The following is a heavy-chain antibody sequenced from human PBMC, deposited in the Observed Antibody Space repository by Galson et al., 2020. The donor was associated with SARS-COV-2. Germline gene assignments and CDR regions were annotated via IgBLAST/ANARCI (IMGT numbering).Heavy chain of an antibody. D-gene: IGHD6-13*01. CDR2: ISPSSDST. CDR3: AGSHKNFWYNFDN. J-gene: IGHJ4*02. V-gene: IGHV3-11*03. Sequence: KIGESLKISCTASGLIFSDYYMTWIRQAPGKGLEWISYISPSSDSTNYADSVRGRFTISRDNTKTSLFLHMDSLRAEDTAVYYCAGSHKNFWYNFDNWGQGALVTGSS. CDR1: GLIFSDYY.